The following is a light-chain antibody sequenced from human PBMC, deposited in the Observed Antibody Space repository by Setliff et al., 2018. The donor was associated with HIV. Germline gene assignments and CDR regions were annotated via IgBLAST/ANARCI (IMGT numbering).Light chain of an antibody. CDR3: SSYVAGGSFDV. V-gene: IGLV2-14*03. CDR2: DVA. Sequence: QSVLTQPASVSGSPGQSITISCTGTSGDVGGYNYVSWYQQHPGKAPRLMIYDVAYRPSGVSNRFSGSKSGNTASLTISGLQAEDEADYYCSSYVAGGSFDVFGTGTKGTVL. CDR1: SGDVGGYNY. J-gene: IGLJ1*01.